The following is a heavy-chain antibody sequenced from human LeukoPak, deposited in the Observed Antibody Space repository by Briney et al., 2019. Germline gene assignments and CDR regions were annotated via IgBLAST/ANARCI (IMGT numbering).Heavy chain of an antibody. CDR2: ISYDGSNK. Sequence: GGSLRLSCAASGFTFSSYAMHWVRQAPGKGLEWVAVISYDGSNKYYADSVKGRFTISRDNYKNTLYLQMNSLRAEDTAVYYCAKTFFKWSGLEYYFDYWGQGTLVTVSS. CDR3: AKTFFKWSGLEYYFDY. CDR1: GFTFSSYA. V-gene: IGHV3-30*04. D-gene: IGHD3-3*01. J-gene: IGHJ4*02.